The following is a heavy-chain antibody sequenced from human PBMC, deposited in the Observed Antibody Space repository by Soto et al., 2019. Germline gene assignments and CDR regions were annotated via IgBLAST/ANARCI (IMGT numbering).Heavy chain of an antibody. Sequence: SETLSLTCTVSGGSVSSYYWSWIRQPPGKGLEWIGYIYYSGSTNYNPSLKSRVTISVDTSKNQFSLKLSSVTAADTAVYYCASGLYYYDSSGYYYYFQHWGQGTLVTVSS. CDR3: ASGLYYYDSSGYYYYFQH. CDR1: GGSVSSYY. J-gene: IGHJ1*01. D-gene: IGHD3-22*01. CDR2: IYYSGST. V-gene: IGHV4-59*02.